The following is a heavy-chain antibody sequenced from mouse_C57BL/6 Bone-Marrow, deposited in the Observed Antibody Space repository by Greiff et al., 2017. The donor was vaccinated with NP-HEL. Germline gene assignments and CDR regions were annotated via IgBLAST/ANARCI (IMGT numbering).Heavy chain of an antibody. CDR3: AIEGGWLRRSYWYFDD. CDR2: INPSNGGT. D-gene: IGHD2-2*01. Sequence: VQLQQPGTELVKPGTSVKLSCKSSGYTFTSYWMHWVKQRPGQGLEWIGIINPSNGGTNYNEQLKSKATLTVDTSSSTADMQLSSLTTYDSAVYYCAIEGGWLRRSYWYFDDWGTGTTVTVSS. J-gene: IGHJ1*03. V-gene: IGHV1-53*01. CDR1: GYTFTSYW.